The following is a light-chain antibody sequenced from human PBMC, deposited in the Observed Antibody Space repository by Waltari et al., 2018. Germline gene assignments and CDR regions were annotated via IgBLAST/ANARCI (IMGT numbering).Light chain of an antibody. Sequence: DIQMTQSPSAMSASVGDRVTITCRASQGITNYLAWFQQKPGKVPKLLIYKASNLKSGVPSRFSGSGSGTEFTLTINSLQPDDFATYYCQHYNNYSGTFGQGTRVELK. CDR3: QHYNNYSGT. J-gene: IGKJ1*01. CDR2: KAS. V-gene: IGKV1-17*03. CDR1: QGITNY.